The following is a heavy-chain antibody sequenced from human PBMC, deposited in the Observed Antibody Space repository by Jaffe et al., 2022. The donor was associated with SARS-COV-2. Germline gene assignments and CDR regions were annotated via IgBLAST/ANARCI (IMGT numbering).Heavy chain of an antibody. CDR2: IYHSGST. D-gene: IGHD6-13*01. J-gene: IGHJ4*02. V-gene: IGHV4-59*01. CDR1: GASFSDYY. Sequence: QVLLQESGPGLVKPSETLSLTCTVSGASFSDYYWSWIRQPPGKGLEWIGYIYHSGSTNYSPSLKSRVTISIDTSKNQFSLRLTSVTAADTAIYFCARGAAGTSVDWGQGTLVTVSS. CDR3: ARGAAGTSVD.